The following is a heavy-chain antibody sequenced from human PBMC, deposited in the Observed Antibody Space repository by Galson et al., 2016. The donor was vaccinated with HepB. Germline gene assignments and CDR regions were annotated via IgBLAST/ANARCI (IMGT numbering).Heavy chain of an antibody. CDR1: GFIVSSNY. CDR2: IYSGSST. V-gene: IGHV3-66*02. D-gene: IGHD2-15*01. J-gene: IGHJ4*02. CDR3: AKQRGYFSGGGCYSGGGYFDY. Sequence: SLRLSCAASGFIVSSNYMSWVRQAPGKGLEWVSVIYSGSSTSYADSVKGRFTMFRDNSKNTRYLQMNSLRVEDTAVYYCAKQRGYFSGGGCYSGGGYFDYWGQGTLVTVSS.